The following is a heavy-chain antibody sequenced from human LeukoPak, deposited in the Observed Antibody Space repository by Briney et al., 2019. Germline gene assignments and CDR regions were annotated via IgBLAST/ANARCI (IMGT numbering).Heavy chain of an antibody. Sequence: PGESLRLSCAASGFIFGSYWMSWVRQVPGKGLEWVANIKKDGSETYYVDSVEGRFTISRDNAKNSLFLQMNSLRADDTALYYCARGVTSAWYLRYYFEYWGQGILVTVSS. CDR2: IKKDGSET. J-gene: IGHJ4*02. CDR3: ARGVTSAWYLRYYFEY. CDR1: GFIFGSYW. V-gene: IGHV3-7*03. D-gene: IGHD6-13*01.